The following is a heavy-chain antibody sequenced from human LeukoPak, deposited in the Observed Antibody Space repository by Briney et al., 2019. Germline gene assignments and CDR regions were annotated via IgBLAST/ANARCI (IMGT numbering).Heavy chain of an antibody. V-gene: IGHV3-74*01. D-gene: IGHD2-2*01. J-gene: IGHJ4*02. CDR1: GFSFSNYW. Sequence: PGGSLRRSCAASGFSFSNYWMHWVRQAPGKGLVWVSCLQSDGITTAYAESVKGRFTISRDNTKNTLYLQMNGLKAEDTAVYYCVPSAMPELDYWGQGTLVTVSS. CDR2: LQSDGITT. CDR3: VPSAMPELDY.